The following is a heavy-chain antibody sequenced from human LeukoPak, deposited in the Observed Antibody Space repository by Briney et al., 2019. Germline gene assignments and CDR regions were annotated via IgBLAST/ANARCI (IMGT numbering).Heavy chain of an antibody. D-gene: IGHD4-17*01. Sequence: SETLSLTCTVSGGSISSYYWSWIRQPPGKGLEWIGYIYYSGSTNYNPSPKSRVTISVDTSKNQFSLKLSSVTAADTAVYYCARHDDDYGDSYYFDYWGQGTLVTVSS. V-gene: IGHV4-59*08. J-gene: IGHJ4*02. CDR3: ARHDDDYGDSYYFDY. CDR2: IYYSGST. CDR1: GGSISSYY.